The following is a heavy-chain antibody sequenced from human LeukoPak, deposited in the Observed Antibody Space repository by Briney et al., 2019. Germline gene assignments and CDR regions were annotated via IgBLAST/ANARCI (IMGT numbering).Heavy chain of an antibody. CDR1: GYTLTELS. CDR3: ARDAWAIGSSLNRWFDP. CDR2: FDPEDGET. J-gene: IGHJ5*02. V-gene: IGHV1-24*01. Sequence: ASVKVSRKVSGYTLTELSMHWVRQAPGKGLEWMGGFDPEDGETIYAQKFQGRVTMTEDTSTDTAYMELSSLRSEDTGVYYCARDAWAIGSSLNRWFDPWGQGTLVTVSS. D-gene: IGHD6-13*01.